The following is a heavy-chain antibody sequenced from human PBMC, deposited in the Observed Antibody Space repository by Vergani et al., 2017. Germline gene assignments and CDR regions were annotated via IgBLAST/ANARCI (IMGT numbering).Heavy chain of an antibody. Sequence: EVQLLESGGGSAQPGESLRLSCVASGFTFTAHGLNWVRQAPGKGLEWVSSISSSSSYIYYADSVKGRFTISRDNAKNSLYLQMNSLRAEDTAVYYCAEGNYYYMDVWGKGTTVTVSS. CDR3: AEGNYYYMDV. V-gene: IGHV3-21*01. D-gene: IGHD3-10*01. J-gene: IGHJ6*03. CDR1: GFTFTAHG. CDR2: ISSSSSYI.